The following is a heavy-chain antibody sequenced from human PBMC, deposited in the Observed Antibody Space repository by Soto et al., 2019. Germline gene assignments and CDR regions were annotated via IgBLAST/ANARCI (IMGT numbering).Heavy chain of an antibody. Sequence: ASVKVSCKASGYTFTVYYMHWVRQAPGQGLEWMGWINPNSGGTNYAQKFQGWVTMTRDTSISTAYMELSRLRSDDTAVYYCARDHGNGDYYFDYWGQGTLVTVSS. J-gene: IGHJ4*02. V-gene: IGHV1-2*04. CDR2: INPNSGGT. D-gene: IGHD4-17*01. CDR1: GYTFTVYY. CDR3: ARDHGNGDYYFDY.